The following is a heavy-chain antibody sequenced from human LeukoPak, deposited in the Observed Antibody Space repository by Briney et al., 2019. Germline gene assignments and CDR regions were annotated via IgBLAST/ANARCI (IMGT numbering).Heavy chain of an antibody. J-gene: IGHJ4*02. D-gene: IGHD1-14*01. CDR2: ISGNGGRT. CDR3: AKEQTSSCYFDY. V-gene: IGHV3-23*01. Sequence: EGSLRLSCAASGFTFNNYAMSWVRQAPGKGLEWVAAISGNGGRTYYRDSVKGRFTISRDNPKNTLYLLMNSLSAEDTALYYCAKEQTSSCYFDYWGQGTLVTVSS. CDR1: GFTFNNYA.